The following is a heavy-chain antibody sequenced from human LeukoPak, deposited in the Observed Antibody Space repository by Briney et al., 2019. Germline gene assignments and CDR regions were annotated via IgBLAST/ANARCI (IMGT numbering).Heavy chain of an antibody. J-gene: IGHJ3*02. D-gene: IGHD3-16*01. CDR1: GFTFSSYS. V-gene: IGHV3-21*01. CDR3: ARDLAVKGDRDAFDI. Sequence: GGSLRLSCAASGFTFSSYSMNWVRQAPGKGLEWVSSISSSSSYIYYADSVKGRFTISRDNAKNSLYLQMNSLRAEDTAVYYCARDLAVKGDRDAFDIWGQGTMVTVSP. CDR2: ISSSSSYI.